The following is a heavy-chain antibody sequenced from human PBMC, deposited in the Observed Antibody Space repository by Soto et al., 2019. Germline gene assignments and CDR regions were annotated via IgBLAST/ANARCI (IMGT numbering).Heavy chain of an antibody. CDR1: GCSLASYL. Sequence: GESLKLSGKGSGCSLASYLVAWVLQMPEKGLEWIGTIYPGDSDTKYSSAFRGHVTISADTSVSTAYLQWRSLEATDSAIYYCARYSGSYWHYLDFWGQGTLVTVSS. CDR3: ARYSGSYWHYLDF. V-gene: IGHV5-51*01. J-gene: IGHJ4*02. D-gene: IGHD1-26*01. CDR2: IYPGDSDT.